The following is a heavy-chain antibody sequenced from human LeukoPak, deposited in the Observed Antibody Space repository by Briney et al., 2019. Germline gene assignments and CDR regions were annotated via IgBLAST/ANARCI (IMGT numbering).Heavy chain of an antibody. V-gene: IGHV3-48*03. CDR1: GFTFSSYE. Sequence: GGSLRLSCAASGFTFSSYEMNWVRQAPGKGLEWLSYISNSGATIYHADPVKGRFTISRDNAKNSLYPQMNSLRAEDTAVYYCARDRTGYTYMDVWGKGTTVTVSS. J-gene: IGHJ6*03. CDR3: ARDRTGYTYMDV. D-gene: IGHD5-18*01. CDR2: ISNSGATI.